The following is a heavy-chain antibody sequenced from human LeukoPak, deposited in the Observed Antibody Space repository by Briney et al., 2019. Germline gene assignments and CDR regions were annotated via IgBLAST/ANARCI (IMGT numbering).Heavy chain of an antibody. CDR2: ISAYNGNT. CDR1: GYTFTSYG. J-gene: IGHJ6*02. CDR3: ARRGRPYYDFWSGQSLYYYGMDV. Sequence: GASVTVSRKASGYTFTSYGISWVRQAPGQGLEWMGWISAYNGNTNYAQKLQGRVTMTTDTSTSTAYMELRSLRSDDTAVYYCARRGRPYYDFWSGQSLYYYGMDVWGQGTTVTVSS. D-gene: IGHD3-3*01. V-gene: IGHV1-18*01.